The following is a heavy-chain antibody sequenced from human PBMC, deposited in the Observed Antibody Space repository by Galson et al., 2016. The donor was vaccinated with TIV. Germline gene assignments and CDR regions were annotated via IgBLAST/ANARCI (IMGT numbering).Heavy chain of an antibody. CDR3: ARESRLGRFNAVEI. J-gene: IGHJ3*02. CDR1: GGSISSYY. D-gene: IGHD7-27*01. V-gene: IGHV4-59*01. CDR2: IYNSGIT. Sequence: SETLSLTCTVSGGSISSYYWSWIRQPPGKGLEWIGYIYNSGITKYNPSLKSRVSISVDTSKNQFSLKVNFVTAADTAVYYCARESRLGRFNAVEIWVQGTNVTDSS.